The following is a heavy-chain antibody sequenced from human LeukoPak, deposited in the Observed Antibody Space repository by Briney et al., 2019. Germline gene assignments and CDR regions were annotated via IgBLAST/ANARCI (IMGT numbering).Heavy chain of an antibody. Sequence: PSETLSLTCTVSGYSISSGYYWGWSRQPPGKGLEWIGSIYHSGSTYYNPSLKSRVTISVDTSKNQFSLKLSSVTAADTAVYYCARTSGIDYWGQGTLVTVSS. CDR1: GYSISSGYY. CDR3: ARTSGIDY. CDR2: IYHSGST. V-gene: IGHV4-38-2*02. J-gene: IGHJ4*02.